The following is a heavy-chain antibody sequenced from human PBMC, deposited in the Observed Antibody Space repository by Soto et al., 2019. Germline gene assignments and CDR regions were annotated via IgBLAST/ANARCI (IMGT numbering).Heavy chain of an antibody. CDR2: ISAYNGNT. Sequence: ASVKVSCTASGYTFTSYGISWVRQAPGQGLEWMGWISAYNGNTNYAQKLQGRVTMTTDTSTSTAYMELRSLRSDDTAVYYCARQSPKYSYGHHYYGMDVWGQGTTVTVSS. V-gene: IGHV1-18*01. CDR3: ARQSPKYSYGHHYYGMDV. CDR1: GYTFTSYG. D-gene: IGHD5-18*01. J-gene: IGHJ6*02.